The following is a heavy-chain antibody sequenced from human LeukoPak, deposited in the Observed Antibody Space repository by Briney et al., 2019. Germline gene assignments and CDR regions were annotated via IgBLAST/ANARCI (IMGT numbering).Heavy chain of an antibody. V-gene: IGHV3-21*01. D-gene: IGHD3-10*01. CDR3: ARDAITMVRGVISP. CDR2: ISSSSSYI. J-gene: IGHJ5*02. CDR1: GFTFSSYS. Sequence: GGSLRLSCAASGFTFSSYSMNWVRQAPGKGLEWVSYISSSSSYIYYGDSVKGRFNISRENDKNSVYVQMKRLRGEDTAVYYCARDAITMVRGVISPWGQGTLVTVSS.